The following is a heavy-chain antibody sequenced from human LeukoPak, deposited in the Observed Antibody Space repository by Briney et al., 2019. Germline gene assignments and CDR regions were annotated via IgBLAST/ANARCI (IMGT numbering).Heavy chain of an antibody. Sequence: GGSLRLSCAASGFTFSSYAMKWVRQAPGKGLEWVSAISGSGGSTYYADSVKGRFTISRDNSKNTLYLQMSSLKAEDTAVYYCARTRYCSGISCFYANWGQGTLVTVSS. J-gene: IGHJ4*02. V-gene: IGHV3-23*01. CDR1: GFTFSSYA. CDR2: ISGSGGST. CDR3: ARTRYCSGISCFYAN. D-gene: IGHD2-2*01.